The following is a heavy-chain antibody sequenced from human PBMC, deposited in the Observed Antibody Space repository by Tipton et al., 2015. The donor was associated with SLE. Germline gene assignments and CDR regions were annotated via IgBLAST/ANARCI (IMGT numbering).Heavy chain of an antibody. CDR2: INHSGSN. CDR3: ARDHPIMTTVTS. Sequence: TLSLTCAVYGGSFSGYYWSWIRQPPGKGLEWIGEINHSGSNNYNPSLKSRVTISVDTSKNQFSLKLSSVTAADTAVYYCARDHPIMTTVTSWGQGTLVTVSS. D-gene: IGHD4-17*01. J-gene: IGHJ4*02. CDR1: GGSFSGYY. V-gene: IGHV4-34*01.